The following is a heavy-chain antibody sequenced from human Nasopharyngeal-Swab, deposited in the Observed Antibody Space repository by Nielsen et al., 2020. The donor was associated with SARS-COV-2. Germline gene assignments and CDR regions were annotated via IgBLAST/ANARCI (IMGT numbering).Heavy chain of an antibody. V-gene: IGHV4-34*01. CDR3: ARVLGEQWLVNYYYYMDV. Sequence: WIRQPPGKGLEWIGEINHSGSTNYNPSLKSRVTISVDTSKNQFSLKLSSVTAADTAVYYCARVLGEQWLVNYYYYMDVWGKGTTVTVSS. D-gene: IGHD6-19*01. J-gene: IGHJ6*03. CDR2: INHSGST.